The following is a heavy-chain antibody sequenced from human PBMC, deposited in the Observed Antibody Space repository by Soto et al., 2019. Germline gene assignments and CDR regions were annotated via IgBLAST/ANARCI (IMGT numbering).Heavy chain of an antibody. J-gene: IGHJ4*02. CDR3: ARDSVYSVSYLDN. CDR1: GFTFSSYG. CDR2: IWYDGSNK. Sequence: QVQLVESGGGVVQPGRSLRLSCAASGFTFSSYGMHWVRQAPGKGLDWVALIWYDGSNKYYADSVKGRFTISRDKCKNTLYLQMNSLRAEDTAEYYGARDSVYSVSYLDNWGQGTLVTVSS. D-gene: IGHD1-26*01. V-gene: IGHV3-33*01.